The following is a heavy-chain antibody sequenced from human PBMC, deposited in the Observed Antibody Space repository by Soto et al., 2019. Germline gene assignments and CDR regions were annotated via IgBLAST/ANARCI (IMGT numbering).Heavy chain of an antibody. CDR3: AAEISSDYYDSSGYPY. D-gene: IGHD3-22*01. Sequence: SVKVSCKASGFTFTSSAVQWVRQARGQRLEWIGWIVVGSGNTNYAQKYQERVTITRDMSTSTAYMELSSLRSEDTAVYYCAAEISSDYYDSSGYPYWGQGTLVTVSS. CDR1: GFTFTSSA. J-gene: IGHJ4*02. V-gene: IGHV1-58*01. CDR2: IVVGSGNT.